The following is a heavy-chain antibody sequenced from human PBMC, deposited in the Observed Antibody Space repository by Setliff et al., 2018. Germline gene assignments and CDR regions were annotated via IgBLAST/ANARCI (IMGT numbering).Heavy chain of an antibody. CDR1: GYTFTSYD. J-gene: IGHJ5*02. D-gene: IGHD3-9*01. CDR2: MNPNSGNT. CDR3: ARSNYDILTRNWFDP. V-gene: IGHV1-8*01. Sequence: ASVKVSCKASGYTFTSYDINWVRQATGQGLEWMGWMNPNSGNTGYAQKFHGRVTMTRNTSISTAYMELSRLRSDDTAVYYCARSNYDILTRNWFDPWGQGTLVTVSS.